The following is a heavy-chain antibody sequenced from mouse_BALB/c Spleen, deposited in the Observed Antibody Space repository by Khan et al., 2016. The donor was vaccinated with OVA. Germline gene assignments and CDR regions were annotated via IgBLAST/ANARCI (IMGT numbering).Heavy chain of an antibody. V-gene: IGHV2-6-4*01. CDR1: GFSLSRYT. CDR2: IWGGGGI. J-gene: IGHJ4*01. D-gene: IGHD2-14*01. Sequence: QMQLEESGPGLVAPSQSLSITCTVSGFSLSRYTIHWVRQPPGKGLEWLGMIWGGGGIDYNSTLNSRLSIRKDNSKSQVLLKMNSLQTDDTAMYYCARAYYRCDGYYAMDYWGQGTSVTVSA. CDR3: ARAYYRCDGYYAMDY.